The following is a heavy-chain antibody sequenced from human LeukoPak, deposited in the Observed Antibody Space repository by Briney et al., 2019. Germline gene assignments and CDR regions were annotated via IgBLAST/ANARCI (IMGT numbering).Heavy chain of an antibody. CDR1: GFTFSSYW. V-gene: IGHV3-74*01. Sequence: GGSLRLSCAASGFTFSSYWMHWVRQAPGSGLVWVSRISSDGRSTIYADSVKGRFTISRDNAKNTLYLQMNSLRAEDTAVYYCARDWGGYGPTSHDYWGQGTLVTVSS. D-gene: IGHD3-16*01. CDR2: ISSDGRST. J-gene: IGHJ4*02. CDR3: ARDWGGYGPTSHDY.